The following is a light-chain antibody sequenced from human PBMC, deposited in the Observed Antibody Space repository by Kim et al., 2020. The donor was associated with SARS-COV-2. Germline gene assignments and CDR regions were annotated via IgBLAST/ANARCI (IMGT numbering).Light chain of an antibody. CDR1: ISDVGGYNY. V-gene: IGLV2-14*03. CDR3: SSYTSSSTYV. CDR2: DVS. Sequence: GQSITISCTGTISDVGGYNYVSWYQQHPSKAPKLMIYDVSNRPSGVSNRFSGSKSGNTASVTISGLQAEDEADYYCSSYTSSSTYVFGTGTKVTVL. J-gene: IGLJ1*01.